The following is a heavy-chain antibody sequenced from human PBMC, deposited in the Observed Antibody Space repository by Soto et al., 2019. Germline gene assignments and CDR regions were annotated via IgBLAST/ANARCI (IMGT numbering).Heavy chain of an antibody. V-gene: IGHV3-23*01. CDR1: GFTFSNYA. J-gene: IGHJ4*02. D-gene: IGHD5-18*01. CDR3: AKKQHAMAHDY. Sequence: EVQLLDSGGGLVQPGGSLRLSCAASGFTFSNYAISWVRQAPGKELEWVSSISSSGGSTDYADSVKGRFTISRDNSQNTLKLQMKSMRAEDTAIYFCAKKQHAMAHDYLGPGALVTVAS. CDR2: ISSSGGST.